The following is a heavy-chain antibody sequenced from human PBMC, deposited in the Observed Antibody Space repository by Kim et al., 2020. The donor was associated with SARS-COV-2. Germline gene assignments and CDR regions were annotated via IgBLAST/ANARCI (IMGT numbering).Heavy chain of an antibody. D-gene: IGHD5-12*01. CDR2: IYYSGST. CDR1: GGSISSGSYH. CDR3: ARHLQGGSNSYYYGMDV. V-gene: IGHV4-39*01. J-gene: IGHJ6*02. Sequence: SETLSLTCTVSGGSISSGSYHWGWIRQPPGKGLEWIGSIYYSGSTYYNPSLKSPVTISVDRSKNQFSLKLSSVTAADTAAYYCARHLQGGSNSYYYGMDVWGQGTTVTVSS.